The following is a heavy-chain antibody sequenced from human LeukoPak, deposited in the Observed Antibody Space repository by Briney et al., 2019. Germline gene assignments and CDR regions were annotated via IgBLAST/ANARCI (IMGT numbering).Heavy chain of an antibody. CDR2: IYSTGTT. V-gene: IGHV4-4*07. D-gene: IGHD5-12*01. CDR3: AREARSGYEGFWSDP. Sequence: PSETLSLTCAVSGGSMNQYYWSWIRQPAGKGLEWIGRIYSTGTTYYKPSLKSRVTMSVDTSHNQFFLKLNSVTAADTAVYYCAREARSGYEGFWSDPWGQGTVVTVSS. CDR1: GGSMNQYY. J-gene: IGHJ5*02.